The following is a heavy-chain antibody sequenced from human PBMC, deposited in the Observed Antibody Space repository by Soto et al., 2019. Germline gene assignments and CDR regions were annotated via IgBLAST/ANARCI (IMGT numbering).Heavy chain of an antibody. J-gene: IGHJ5*02. CDR1: GGSVSSGSYY. CDR3: AKGNDFWSVDGGFDP. D-gene: IGHD3-3*01. CDR2: IYYSGST. V-gene: IGHV4-61*01. Sequence: TSETLSLTCTVSGGSVSSGSYYWSWIRQPPGKGLEWIGYIYYSGSTNYNPSLKSRVTILVDTSMNQVSLKLSSVTAADTAGYYCAKGNDFWSVDGGFDPWGQGTLVTVSS.